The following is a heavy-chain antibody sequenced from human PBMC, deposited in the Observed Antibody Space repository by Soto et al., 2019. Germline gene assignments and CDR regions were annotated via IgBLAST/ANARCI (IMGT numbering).Heavy chain of an antibody. J-gene: IGHJ4*02. CDR3: TRAPVTTKWFFDN. CDR2: ISFDGVIR. V-gene: IGHV3-30*14. Sequence: QVQVTESGGGVVQPGGSLRLSCTTSGFTFSAYSMHWFRQAPGKGLEWVAVISFDGVIRNYADSVKGRFTISRDNSRNTLDLQMSSLRLEDTSLYYCTRAPVTTKWFFDNWGQGIVVVVSS. CDR1: GFTFSAYS. D-gene: IGHD2-8*01.